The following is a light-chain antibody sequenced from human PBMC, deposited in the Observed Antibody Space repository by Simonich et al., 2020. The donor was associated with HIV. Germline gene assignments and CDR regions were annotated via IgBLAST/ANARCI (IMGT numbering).Light chain of an antibody. J-gene: IGKJ4*01. CDR2: EIF. CDR1: RSLLYSDGKTY. Sequence: DIVMTQTPLSLSVTPGQPASISCKSSRSLLYSDGKTYLYWYLQKPGQSPQPLIYEIFNRFSGVPDRFSGSGSGTDFTLKISRVEAEDVGVYYCMQSIQPPLTFGGGTKVEIK. CDR3: MQSIQPPLT. V-gene: IGKV2D-29*02.